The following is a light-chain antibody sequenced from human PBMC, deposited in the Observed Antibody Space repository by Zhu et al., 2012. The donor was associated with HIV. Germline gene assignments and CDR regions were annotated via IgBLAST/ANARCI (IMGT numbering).Light chain of an antibody. CDR2: EVS. J-gene: IGKJ1*01. CDR1: EGFGTT. Sequence: PATLSVFPGERATLSCRASEGFGTTLAWYQHKPGQPPRLLIYEVSTRATGIPARFSGSGSGTEFTLTISSVQSEDCAVYYCQHYNNWLGTFGQGTKVEIK. CDR3: QHYNNWLGT. V-gene: IGKV3-15*01.